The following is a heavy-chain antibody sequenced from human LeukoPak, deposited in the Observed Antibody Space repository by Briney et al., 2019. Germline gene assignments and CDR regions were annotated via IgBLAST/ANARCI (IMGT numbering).Heavy chain of an antibody. J-gene: IGHJ4*02. D-gene: IGHD6-13*01. CDR3: ALLSSSSAY. CDR1: GGSISSSSYY. Sequence: SETLSLTCTVSGGSISSSSYYWGWIRQPPGKGLEWIGSIYYSGSTYYNPSLKSRVTISVDTSKNQFSLKLSSVTAADTAVYYCALLSSSSAYWGQGTLVTVSS. V-gene: IGHV4-39*01. CDR2: IYYSGST.